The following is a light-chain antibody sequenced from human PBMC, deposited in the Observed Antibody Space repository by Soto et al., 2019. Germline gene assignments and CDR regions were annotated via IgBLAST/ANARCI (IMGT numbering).Light chain of an antibody. CDR1: SRDVGGYNS. CDR2: DVN. Sequence: QSALTQPASVSGSPGQSITISCTGTSRDVGGYNSVSWFQQHPGEAPKLMIYDVNNRPSGVSHRFSGSKSANTASLTISGLQAEDEADYYCSSYTTSSTPFYVFGTGTKVTVL. CDR3: SSYTTSSTPFYV. V-gene: IGLV2-14*01. J-gene: IGLJ1*01.